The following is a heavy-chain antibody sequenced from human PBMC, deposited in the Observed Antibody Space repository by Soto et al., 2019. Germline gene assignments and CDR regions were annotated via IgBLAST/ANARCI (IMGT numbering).Heavy chain of an antibody. D-gene: IGHD2-2*01. CDR3: ARERYCIRTSCYNWFDP. V-gene: IGHV1-69*14. CDR1: GGTFSSYA. Sequence: QVQLVQSGAEVKKPGSSVKVSCKASGGTFSSYAISWVRQAPGQGLEWMGGIIPIFGTANYAQKFQGRVTITGDNSTSTAYMELSSLRSEDTAVYYCARERYCIRTSCYNWFDPWGQGTLVTVSS. CDR2: IIPIFGTA. J-gene: IGHJ5*02.